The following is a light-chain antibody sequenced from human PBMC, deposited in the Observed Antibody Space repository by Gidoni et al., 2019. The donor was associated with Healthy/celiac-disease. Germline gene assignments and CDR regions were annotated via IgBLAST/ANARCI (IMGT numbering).Light chain of an antibody. CDR2: EDN. V-gene: IGLV6-57*04. J-gene: IGLJ3*02. CDR3: QSYDSSTWV. CDR1: SGSIASNY. Sequence: NFMLTQPPSVSESPGKTVTISCPRSSGSIASNYVQWYQQRPGSAPTTVIYEDNQRPSGVPDRFSGSIDSSSNSASLTISGLKTEDEADYYCQSYDSSTWVFGGGTKLTVL.